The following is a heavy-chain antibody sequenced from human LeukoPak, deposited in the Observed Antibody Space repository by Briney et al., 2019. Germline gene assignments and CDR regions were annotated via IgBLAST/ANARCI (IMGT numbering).Heavy chain of an antibody. Sequence: GGSLRLSCAASGFTFSSYAMHWVRQAPGKGLEWVAVIWLDGSDKYYADSVRGRLTISRDNSKNTLYLQMNSLRTEDTAVYYCARDRPTTVTTSGFDYWGQGTLVTVSS. CDR2: IWLDGSDK. CDR1: GFTFSSYA. D-gene: IGHD4-17*01. J-gene: IGHJ4*02. V-gene: IGHV3-30*04. CDR3: ARDRPTTVTTSGFDY.